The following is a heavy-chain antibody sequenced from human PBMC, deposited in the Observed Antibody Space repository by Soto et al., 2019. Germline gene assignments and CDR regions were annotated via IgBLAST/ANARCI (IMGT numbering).Heavy chain of an antibody. V-gene: IGHV3-23*01. Sequence: PVGSMRLSCAAPGFTFSSYAMSWVRQAPGKGLEWVSSIICSGGSTFYADSVKGRFTISRDNSKNTLYLQMNSLRAEDTAVYYCAKVFQWLIDYWGQGTLVTVSS. CDR3: AKVFQWLIDY. CDR2: IICSGGST. J-gene: IGHJ4*02. D-gene: IGHD6-19*01. CDR1: GFTFSSYA.